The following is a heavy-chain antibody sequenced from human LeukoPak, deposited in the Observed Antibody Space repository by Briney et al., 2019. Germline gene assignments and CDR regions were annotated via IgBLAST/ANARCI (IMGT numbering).Heavy chain of an antibody. V-gene: IGHV1-2*02. CDR2: INPNSGGT. CDR3: ARAKSSSWSSLFDY. J-gene: IGHJ4*02. D-gene: IGHD6-13*01. CDR1: GYTFTGYY. Sequence: GASVKVSCKASGYTFTGYYMHWVRQAPGQRLEWMGWINPNSGGTNYAQKFQGRVTMTRDTSISTAYMELSRLRSDDTAVYYCARAKSSSWSSLFDYWGQGTLVTVSS.